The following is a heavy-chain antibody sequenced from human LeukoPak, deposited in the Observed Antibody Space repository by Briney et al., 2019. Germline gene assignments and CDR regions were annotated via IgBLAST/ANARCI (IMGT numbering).Heavy chain of an antibody. J-gene: IGHJ4*02. CDR1: GGSFSGYY. Sequence: SETLSLTCAVYGGSFSGYYWSWIRQPPGRGLEWIGEINHSGSTNYNPSLKSRVTISVDTSKNQFSLKLSSVTAADTAVYYCARGRYDFWSGYTTATPLDYWGQGTLVTVSS. V-gene: IGHV4-34*01. D-gene: IGHD3-3*01. CDR3: ARGRYDFWSGYTTATPLDY. CDR2: INHSGST.